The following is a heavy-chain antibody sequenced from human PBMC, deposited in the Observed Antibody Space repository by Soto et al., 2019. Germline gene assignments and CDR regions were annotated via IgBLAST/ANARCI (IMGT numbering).Heavy chain of an antibody. CDR1: GFTFSSYD. V-gene: IGHV3-23*01. CDR3: AKVYYDILTGYSYYFDY. CDR2: VSGSGGST. D-gene: IGHD3-9*01. J-gene: IGHJ4*02. Sequence: VQLLESGGGLVQPGGSLRLSCAASGFTFSSYDMSWVRQAPGKGLEWVSTVSGSGGSTYYPDSVKGRFTISRDNSKNTQYLQMNSLRAEDTAVYYCAKVYYDILTGYSYYFDYWGQGTLVTVSS.